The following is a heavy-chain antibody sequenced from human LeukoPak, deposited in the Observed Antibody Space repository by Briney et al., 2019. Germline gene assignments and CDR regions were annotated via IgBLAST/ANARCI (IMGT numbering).Heavy chain of an antibody. D-gene: IGHD2-15*01. CDR3: ASANCSGGSCYLPLSDY. CDR1: GGTFSSYA. Sequence: ASVKVSCKASGGTFSSYALSWVRQAPGQGLEWMGGIIPIFGTANYAQKFQGRVTITPHDSTSTAYMELSSLRSEDTAVYYCASANCSGGSCYLPLSDYWGQGTLVTVSS. CDR2: IIPIFGTA. V-gene: IGHV1-69*13. J-gene: IGHJ4*02.